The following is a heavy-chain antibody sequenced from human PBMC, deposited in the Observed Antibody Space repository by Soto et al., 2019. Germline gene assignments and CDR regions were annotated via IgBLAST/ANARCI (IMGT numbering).Heavy chain of an antibody. D-gene: IGHD2-2*01. V-gene: IGHV1-2*02. CDR1: GYTFTGYY. CDR2: INPNSGGT. J-gene: IGHJ5*02. Sequence: QVQLVQSGAEVKKPGASVKVSCKASGYTFTGYYMHWVRQAPGQGLEWMGWINPNSGGTNYAQKFQGRVTMTRDTSISTAYMELSRLRSDDTAVYYCARGDVVVPAARSVCDPWGQGTLVTVSS. CDR3: ARGDVVVPAARSVCDP.